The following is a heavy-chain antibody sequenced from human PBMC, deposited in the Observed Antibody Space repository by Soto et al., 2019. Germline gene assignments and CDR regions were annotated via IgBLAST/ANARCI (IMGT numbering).Heavy chain of an antibody. J-gene: IGHJ4*02. D-gene: IGHD6-19*01. Sequence: GGSLRLSCAASGFTFSSYGMHWVRQAPGKGLEWVAVISYDGSNKYYADSVKGRFTISRDNSKNTLYLQMNSLRAEDTAVYYCAKDFRGIAVAGIDYWGQGTLVTVS. CDR2: ISYDGSNK. CDR1: GFTFSSYG. V-gene: IGHV3-30*18. CDR3: AKDFRGIAVAGIDY.